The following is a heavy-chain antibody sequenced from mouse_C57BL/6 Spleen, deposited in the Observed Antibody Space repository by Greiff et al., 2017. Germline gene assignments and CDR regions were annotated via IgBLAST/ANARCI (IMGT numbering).Heavy chain of an antibody. Sequence: QVQLKESGAELARPGASVKMSCKASGYTFTSYTMHWVKQRPGQGLEWIGYINPSSGYTKYNQKFKDKATLTADKSSSTAYMQLSSLTSEDSAVYYCARQELGSWFAYWGQGTLVTVSA. CDR2: INPSSGYT. J-gene: IGHJ3*01. D-gene: IGHD4-1*01. V-gene: IGHV1-4*01. CDR3: ARQELGSWFAY. CDR1: GYTFTSYT.